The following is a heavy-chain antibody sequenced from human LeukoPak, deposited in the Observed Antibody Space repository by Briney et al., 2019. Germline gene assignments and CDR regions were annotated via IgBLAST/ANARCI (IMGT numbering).Heavy chain of an antibody. V-gene: IGHV5-51*01. D-gene: IGHD3-10*01. Sequence: GESLKISCKGSGYSFTSYWIGWVRQLPGKGLEWMGIIYPGDSDTRYSPSFQDQVTISADKSISTAYLQWSSLKASDTAMYYCARHRAIGVRGVPWVGPNWFDPWGQGTLVTVSS. CDR2: IYPGDSDT. CDR1: GYSFTSYW. CDR3: ARHRAIGVRGVPWVGPNWFDP. J-gene: IGHJ5*02.